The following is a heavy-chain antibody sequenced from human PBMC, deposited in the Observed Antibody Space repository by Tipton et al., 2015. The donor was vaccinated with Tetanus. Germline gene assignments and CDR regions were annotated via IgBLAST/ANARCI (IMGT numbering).Heavy chain of an antibody. J-gene: IGHJ4*02. CDR3: ARGLPREPFYLDY. V-gene: IGHV4-61*08. Sequence: TLSLTCSVSGGSLRSGDHYWSWIRQPPGKGLEWLAYISSSGSTNSNYSLKSRITMSRDTSKNQLSLKLASVTAADTAVYFCARGLPREPFYLDYWGQGQQVIVSS. CDR1: GGSLRSGDHY. CDR2: ISSSGST. D-gene: IGHD1-26*01.